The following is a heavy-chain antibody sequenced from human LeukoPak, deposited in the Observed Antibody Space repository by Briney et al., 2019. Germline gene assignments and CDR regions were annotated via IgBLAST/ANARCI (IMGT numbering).Heavy chain of an antibody. Sequence: ASVKVSCKASGYTFTSYYMHWVRQAPGQGLEWMGIINPSGGSTSYAQKFQGRVTMTRDMSTSTVYMELSSLRSEDTAVYYCARDVPWGGTSWSERTLDYWGQGTLVTVSS. V-gene: IGHV1-46*01. J-gene: IGHJ4*02. CDR2: INPSGGST. CDR1: GYTFTSYY. D-gene: IGHD2-2*01. CDR3: ARDVPWGGTSWSERTLDY.